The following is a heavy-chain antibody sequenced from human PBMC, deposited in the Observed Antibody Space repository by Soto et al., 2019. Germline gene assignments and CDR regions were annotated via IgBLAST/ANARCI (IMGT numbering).Heavy chain of an antibody. CDR3: AKGGESGYSYGRREFDY. J-gene: IGHJ4*02. Sequence: EVQLVESGGGLVQPGRSLRLSCAASGFTFDDYAMHWARQAPGKGLEWVSGISWNSGSIGYVDSVKGRFTISRDNAKNSLYLQMNSLRAEDTALYYCAKGGESGYSYGRREFDYWGQGTLDTVSS. V-gene: IGHV3-9*01. CDR1: GFTFDDYA. D-gene: IGHD5-18*01. CDR2: ISWNSGSI.